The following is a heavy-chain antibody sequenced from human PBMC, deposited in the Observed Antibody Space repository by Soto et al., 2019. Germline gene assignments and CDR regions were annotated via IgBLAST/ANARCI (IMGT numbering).Heavy chain of an antibody. J-gene: IGHJ6*02. CDR2: ISAYNGNT. V-gene: IGHV1-18*01. D-gene: IGHD3-10*01. CDR3: ARAAMVRGVDVPDMDV. CDR1: GYIFTSYG. Sequence: QVQLVQSGAEVKKPGASVKVSCKASGYIFTSYGISWVRQAPGQGLEWMGWISAYNGNTNYAQKLQGRVTMTTDTSTSTAYMELRSLRSDDTAVYYCARAAMVRGVDVPDMDVWGQGTTVTVSS.